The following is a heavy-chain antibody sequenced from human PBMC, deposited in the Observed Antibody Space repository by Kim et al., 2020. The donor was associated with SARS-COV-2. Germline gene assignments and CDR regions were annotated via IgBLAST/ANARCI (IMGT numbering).Heavy chain of an antibody. CDR1: GGSFSGYY. J-gene: IGHJ5*02. V-gene: IGHV4-34*01. CDR3: ARGTGGAAAGTSWFDP. D-gene: IGHD6-13*01. Sequence: SETLSLTCAVYGGSFSGYYWSWIRQPPGKGLEWIGEINHSGSTNYNPSLKSRVTISVDTSKNQFSLKLSSVTAADTAVYYCARGTGGAAAGTSWFDPWGQGTPGTVSS. CDR2: INHSGST.